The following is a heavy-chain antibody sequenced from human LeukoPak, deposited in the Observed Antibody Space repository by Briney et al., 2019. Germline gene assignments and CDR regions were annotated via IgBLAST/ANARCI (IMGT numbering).Heavy chain of an antibody. CDR1: GFIFSSSA. V-gene: IGHV3-23*01. D-gene: IGHD6-19*01. Sequence: GGSLRLSCAASGFIFSSSALSWARQAPGKGLEWVSALTNSGGSTYYADSVRGRFTISRDNSKNTLYLQMNSLRAEDTAVYYCAKDLSSGWYMNYFDSWGQGTLVTVSS. CDR3: AKDLSSGWYMNYFDS. J-gene: IGHJ4*02. CDR2: LTNSGGST.